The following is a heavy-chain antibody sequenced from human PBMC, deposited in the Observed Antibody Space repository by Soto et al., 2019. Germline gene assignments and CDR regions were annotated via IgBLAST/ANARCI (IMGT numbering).Heavy chain of an antibody. J-gene: IGHJ6*02. V-gene: IGHV3-23*01. Sequence: GGPLRLSCAASGFTFSSYAMSWVRQAPGKGLEWVSAISGSGGSTYYADSVKGRFTISRDNSKNTLYLQMNSLRAEDTAVYYCSKTWLAPGDYYYGMDVWGQGTTVTVSS. CDR2: ISGSGGST. CDR3: SKTWLAPGDYYYGMDV. D-gene: IGHD6-19*01. CDR1: GFTFSSYA.